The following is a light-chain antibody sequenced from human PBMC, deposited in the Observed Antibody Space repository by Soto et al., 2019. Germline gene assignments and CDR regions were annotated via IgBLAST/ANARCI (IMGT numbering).Light chain of an antibody. CDR3: QQRSDWIT. CDR2: DAS. CDR1: QSFSSS. Sequence: EIVLTQSPATLSLSPGERSTLSCSSIQSFSSSLAWFQQKPGQPPRLLIYDASNRAPGIPARFSGSGSGTDFTLTISRLEPEDFAVYYCQQRSDWITFGQGTDWRL. V-gene: IGKV3-11*01. J-gene: IGKJ5*01.